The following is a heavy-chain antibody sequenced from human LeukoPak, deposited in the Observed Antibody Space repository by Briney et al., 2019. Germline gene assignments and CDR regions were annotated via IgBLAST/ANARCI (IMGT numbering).Heavy chain of an antibody. CDR2: IYYSGST. CDR3: ARFDGSSWSSFDY. Sequence: SQTLSLTCTVSGGSISSGGYYWSWIRQHPGKGLEWIGYIYYSGSTYHNPSLKSRVTISVDTSKNQFSLKLSSVTAADTAVYYCARFDGSSWSSFDYWGQGTLVTVSS. D-gene: IGHD6-13*01. J-gene: IGHJ4*02. CDR1: GGSISSGGYY. V-gene: IGHV4-31*03.